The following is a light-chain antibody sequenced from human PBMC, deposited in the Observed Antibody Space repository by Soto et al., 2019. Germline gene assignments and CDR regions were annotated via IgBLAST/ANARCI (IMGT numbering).Light chain of an antibody. J-gene: IGKJ1*01. CDR1: QSISSY. V-gene: IGKV3-20*01. CDR3: QQYGSSGT. CDR2: GAS. Sequence: EVVLTQSPATLSVSPGERATLSCRASQSISSYLAWYKQKPGQAPRLLIYGASNRATGIPDRFSGSGSGTEFTLTISRLEPEDFAVYYCQQYGSSGTCGQGTKV.